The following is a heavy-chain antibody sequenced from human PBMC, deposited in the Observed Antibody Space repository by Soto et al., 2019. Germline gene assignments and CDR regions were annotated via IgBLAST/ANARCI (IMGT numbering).Heavy chain of an antibody. CDR2: IDPTDSYT. Sequence: PGESLKISCKVSVYIFTSYWISWVRQMPGKGLEWMGRIDPTDSYTDYSPSFQGHVTFSVDKSINTAYLQWSSLKASDSAMYYCARLPVLSLVAVWGFDYWGLGTLVTVSS. D-gene: IGHD3-16*01. CDR3: ARLPVLSLVAVWGFDY. J-gene: IGHJ4*02. V-gene: IGHV5-10-1*01. CDR1: VYIFTSYW.